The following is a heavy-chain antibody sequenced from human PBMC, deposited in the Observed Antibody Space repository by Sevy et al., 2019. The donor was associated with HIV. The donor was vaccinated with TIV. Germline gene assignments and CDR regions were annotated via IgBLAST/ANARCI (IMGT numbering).Heavy chain of an antibody. J-gene: IGHJ4*02. CDR1: GYRFTSYW. Sequence: GESLKISCKASGYRFTSYWIAWVRQMPGKGLEWMGIIYPGDSETRYSPSFQGQVTISADKSISTAYLQGSSLRASDMAMFFYARRGYDTSGYPQYYFDYWGQGTLVTVSS. CDR2: IYPGDSET. D-gene: IGHD3-22*01. V-gene: IGHV5-51*01. CDR3: ARRGYDTSGYPQYYFDY.